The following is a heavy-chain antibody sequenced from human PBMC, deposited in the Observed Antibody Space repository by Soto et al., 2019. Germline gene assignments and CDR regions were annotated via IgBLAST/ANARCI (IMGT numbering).Heavy chain of an antibody. V-gene: IGHV4-4*02. CDR2: IYHTGST. J-gene: IGHJ6*02. CDR3: ARDEATTTKMGGLDL. Sequence: QVQLQESGPGLVKPSGTLSLTCAVSGGSISSSNWWTWVRQSPGKGLEWIGEIYHTGSTNNNPSLKRHITISVDKTKNQFSLKMTSVTAADTAVYYCARDEATTTKMGGLDLWGQGITVTVPS. D-gene: IGHD4-4*01. CDR1: GGSISSSNW.